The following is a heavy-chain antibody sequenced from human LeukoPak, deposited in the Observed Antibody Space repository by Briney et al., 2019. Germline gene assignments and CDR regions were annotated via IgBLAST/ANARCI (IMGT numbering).Heavy chain of an antibody. CDR2: INWNGGST. D-gene: IGHD1-26*01. CDR3: ARGGSYLSAFDI. V-gene: IGHV3-20*04. J-gene: IGHJ3*02. CDR1: GFTFDDYG. Sequence: GGSLRLSCAASGFTFDDYGMSWVRQAPGKGLEWVSGINWNGGSTGYADSVKGRFTISRDNSKNTLYLQMNSLRAEDTAVYYCARGGSYLSAFDIWGQGTMVTVSS.